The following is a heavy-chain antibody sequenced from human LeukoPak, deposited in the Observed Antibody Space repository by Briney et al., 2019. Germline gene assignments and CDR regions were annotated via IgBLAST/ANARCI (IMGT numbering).Heavy chain of an antibody. CDR3: ASPIYSIQSYYYYGMDV. V-gene: IGHV4-59*01. Sequence: SETLSLTCTVSGGSISSYYWSWIRQPPGKGLEWIGYIYYSGSTNYNPSLKSRVTISVDTSKNQFSLKLSSVTAADTAVYYCASPIYSIQSYYYYGMDVWGQGTTVTVSS. CDR1: GGSISSYY. D-gene: IGHD4-11*01. CDR2: IYYSGST. J-gene: IGHJ6*02.